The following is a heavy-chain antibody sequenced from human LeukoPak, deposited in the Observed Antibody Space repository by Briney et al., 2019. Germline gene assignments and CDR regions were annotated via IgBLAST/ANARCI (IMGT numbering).Heavy chain of an antibody. CDR3: ARATYDILTGYPTYFDY. Sequence: GGSLRLSCAASGFTFSNYWMDWVRQAPGKGLVWVSRINTDGSSTSYADSVKGRLTISRDNAKNTLYLQMNSLRAEDTAVYYCARATYDILTGYPTYFDYWGQGTLVTVSS. D-gene: IGHD3-9*01. V-gene: IGHV3-74*01. CDR2: INTDGSST. J-gene: IGHJ4*02. CDR1: GFTFSNYW.